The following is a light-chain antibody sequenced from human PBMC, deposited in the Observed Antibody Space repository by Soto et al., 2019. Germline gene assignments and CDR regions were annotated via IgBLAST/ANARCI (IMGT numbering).Light chain of an antibody. CDR2: DVS. J-gene: IGLJ2*01. Sequence: QSALTQPASVSGSPGQSITISCTGTSSDVGGYNYVSWYQQHPGKAPKLMIYDVSNRPSGVSNRFSGSKSGNTASLTISGLQAEDESDYYSSSYTSSSKRVFGGGTKLTVL. V-gene: IGLV2-14*01. CDR3: SSYTSSSKRV. CDR1: SSDVGGYNY.